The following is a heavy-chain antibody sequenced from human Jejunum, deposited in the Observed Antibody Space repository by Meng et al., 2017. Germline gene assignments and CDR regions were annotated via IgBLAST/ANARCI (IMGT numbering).Heavy chain of an antibody. Sequence: QVQPGQVGAEVKKPGASGKGSCKASGYTFTSSYMHWVRQAPGQGLEWMGIINAGDASTTYAQSFQGRVSMTRDTSTTTVYVELSSLRFEDTAVYYCARGLDYFGSGSYYGSKTPFDYLGQGTLVTVSS. J-gene: IGHJ4*02. CDR2: INAGDAST. D-gene: IGHD3-10*01. CDR1: GYTFTSSY. V-gene: IGHV1-46*01. CDR3: ARGLDYFGSGSYYGSKTPFDY.